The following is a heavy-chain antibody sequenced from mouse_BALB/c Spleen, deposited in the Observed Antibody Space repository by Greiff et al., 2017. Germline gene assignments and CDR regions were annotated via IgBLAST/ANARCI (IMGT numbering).Heavy chain of an antibody. CDR1: GFTFSSFG. D-gene: IGHD3-1*01. CDR2: ISSGSSTI. J-gene: IGHJ2*01. V-gene: IGHV5-17*02. CDR3: ARESSGYE. Sequence: EVKLMESGGGLVQPGGSRKLSCAASGFTFSSFGMHWVRQDPEKGLEWVAYISSGSSTIYYADTVKGRFTISRDNPKNTLFLQMTSLRSEDTAMYYCARESSGYEWGQGTTLTVSA.